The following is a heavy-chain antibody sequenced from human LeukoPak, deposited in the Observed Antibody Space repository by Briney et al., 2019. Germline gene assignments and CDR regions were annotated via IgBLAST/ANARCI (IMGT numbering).Heavy chain of an antibody. D-gene: IGHD5-12*01. J-gene: IGHJ2*01. Sequence: PSETLSLTCTVSGGSISTFYWSWIRQPAGKGLEWIGRIFTSGSTYYNPSLKSRVTISVDTSKNQFSLKLSSVTAADTAVYYCARALGPGGIVATIGWYFDLWGRGTLVTVSS. CDR2: IFTSGST. V-gene: IGHV4-4*07. CDR1: GGSISTFY. CDR3: ARALGPGGIVATIGWYFDL.